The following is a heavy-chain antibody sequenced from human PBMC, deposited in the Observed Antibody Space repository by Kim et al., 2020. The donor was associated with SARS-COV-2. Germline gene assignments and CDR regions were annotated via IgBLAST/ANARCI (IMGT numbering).Heavy chain of an antibody. J-gene: IGHJ3*02. CDR3: ARYYYDSSGYYYVGAFDI. CDR2: INAGNGNT. D-gene: IGHD3-22*01. CDR1: GYTFTSYA. Sequence: ASVKVSCKASGYTFTSYAMHWVRQAPGQRLEWMGWINAGNGNTKYSQKFQGRVTITRDTSASTAYMELSSLRSEDTAVYYCARYYYDSSGYYYVGAFDIWGQGTMVTVSS. V-gene: IGHV1-3*01.